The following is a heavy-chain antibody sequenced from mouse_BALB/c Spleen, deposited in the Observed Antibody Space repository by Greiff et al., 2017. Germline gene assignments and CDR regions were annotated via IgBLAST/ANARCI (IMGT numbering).Heavy chain of an antibody. CDR2: IWWDDDK. CDR1: GFSLSTSGMC. J-gene: IGHJ4*01. D-gene: IGHD2-1*01. CDR3: ARIDGNYEDAMDY. V-gene: IGHV8-12*01. Sequence: QVTLKVSGPGILQPSQTLSLTCSFSGFSLSTSGMCVGWFRQPSGKGLEWLAHIWWDDDKRYNPALKSRLTISKDTSSNQVFLKIASVDTADTATYYCARIDGNYEDAMDYWGQGTSVTVSS.